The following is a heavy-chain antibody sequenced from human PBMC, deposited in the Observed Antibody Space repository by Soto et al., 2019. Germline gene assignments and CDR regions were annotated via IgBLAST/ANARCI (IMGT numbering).Heavy chain of an antibody. V-gene: IGHV1-2*02. Sequence: ASVKVSCKASGYNFIGYYVFWVRKAPGQGLEWMGWINPKSGATKYAEKFQGRATMTRDTSISTAYMELSGLRFDDRAVYYCARDFGPITAAYAMYGMDVWGQGATVTVS. CDR3: ARDFGPITAAYAMYGMDV. CDR2: INPKSGAT. D-gene: IGHD2-2*01. CDR1: GYNFIGYY. J-gene: IGHJ6*02.